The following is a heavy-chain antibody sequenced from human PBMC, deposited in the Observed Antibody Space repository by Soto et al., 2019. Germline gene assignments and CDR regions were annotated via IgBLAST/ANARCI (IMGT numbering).Heavy chain of an antibody. V-gene: IGHV3-30*18. CDR3: AKDIEAAAGPDY. CDR1: GFTFSSYG. Sequence: QVQLVESGGGVVQPGRSLRLSCAASGFTFSSYGMHWVRQAPGKGLEWVAVISYDGSNKYYADSVKGRFTISRDNSKNTLYLQMNSLRAEDTAVYYCAKDIEAAAGPDYWGQGTLVTVSS. CDR2: ISYDGSNK. J-gene: IGHJ4*02. D-gene: IGHD6-13*01.